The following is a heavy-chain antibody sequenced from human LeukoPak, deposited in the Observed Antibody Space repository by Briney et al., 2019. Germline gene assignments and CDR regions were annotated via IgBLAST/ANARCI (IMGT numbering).Heavy chain of an antibody. CDR2: ITISSSII. CDR1: GFSFSDYS. V-gene: IGHV3-21*01. Sequence: GGSLRLSCAASGFSFSDYSMNWVRQAPGKGLEWVSSITISSSIIYYADSVRGRFTISRDNAKNSLFLQMNSLRAEDTAVYYCARDLSDDYSLDYWGQGTLVSVSS. CDR3: ARDLSDDYSLDY. D-gene: IGHD3-16*01. J-gene: IGHJ4*02.